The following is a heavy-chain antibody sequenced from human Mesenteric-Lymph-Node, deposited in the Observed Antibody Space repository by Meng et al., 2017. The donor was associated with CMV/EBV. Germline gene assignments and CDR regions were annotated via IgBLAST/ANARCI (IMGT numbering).Heavy chain of an antibody. CDR3: ARETTMDVAVDY. Sequence: GESLKISCAASGFSFSTSWMHWVRQAPGKGLVWVSRVNSDGSSTTYADSVKGRFTISRDNAKNTLYLQMKSLRAEDTAVYYCARETTMDVAVDYWGQGTLVTVSS. D-gene: IGHD4-23*01. J-gene: IGHJ4*02. CDR2: VNSDGSST. V-gene: IGHV3-74*01. CDR1: GFSFSTSW.